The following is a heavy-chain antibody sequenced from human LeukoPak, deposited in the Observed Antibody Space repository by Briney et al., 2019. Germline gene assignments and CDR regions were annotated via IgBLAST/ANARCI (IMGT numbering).Heavy chain of an antibody. CDR1: GYTFTDYY. Sequence: ASVKVSCKASGYTFTDYYMHWVRQAPGQGLEWMGWINPNSGGTNYAQKFQGWVTMTRDTSISTAYMELSRLRSDDTAVYYCARGGAYSGYDYYYYYGMDVWGQGTTVTVSS. D-gene: IGHD5-12*01. V-gene: IGHV1-2*04. CDR3: ARGGAYSGYDYYYYYGMDV. J-gene: IGHJ6*02. CDR2: INPNSGGT.